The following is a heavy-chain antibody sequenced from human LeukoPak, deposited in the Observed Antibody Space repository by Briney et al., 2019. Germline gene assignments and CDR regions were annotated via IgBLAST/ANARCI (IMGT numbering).Heavy chain of an antibody. D-gene: IGHD1-7*01. Sequence: ASVKVSCKASGYTFTSYYMHWVRQAPGQGLEWMGWINPNSGGTNYAQKFQGRVTMTRGTSISTAYMELSRLRSDDTAVYYCAADPLGGTTDYYYGMDVWGQGTTVTVSS. CDR1: GYTFTSYY. V-gene: IGHV1-2*02. CDR3: AADPLGGTTDYYYGMDV. J-gene: IGHJ6*02. CDR2: INPNSGGT.